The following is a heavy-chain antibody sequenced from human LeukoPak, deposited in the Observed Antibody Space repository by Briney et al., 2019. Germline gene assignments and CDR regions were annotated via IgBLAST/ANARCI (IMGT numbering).Heavy chain of an antibody. Sequence: PGGSLRLSCAASGFTFSSYAMSWVRQAPGKGLEGVSIISGSGGSTFYADSVKVRFTISRDNSKNTLYLQMHSLRAEDTAVYYCAKYFAAGLNFDYWGQGTLVTVSS. CDR3: AKYFAAGLNFDY. CDR2: ISGSGGST. V-gene: IGHV3-23*01. J-gene: IGHJ4*02. D-gene: IGHD6-13*01. CDR1: GFTFSSYA.